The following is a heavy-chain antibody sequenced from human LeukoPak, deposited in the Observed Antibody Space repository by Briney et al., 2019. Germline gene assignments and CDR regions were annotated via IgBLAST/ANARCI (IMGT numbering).Heavy chain of an antibody. CDR3: ARADGYNLYYFDY. D-gene: IGHD5-12*01. CDR1: GGSISSGDYY. Sequence: PSETLSLTCTVSGGSISSGDYYWSWIRQPPGKGLEWIGYIYYSGSTYYNPSLKSRVTISVDTPKNQFSLKLSSVTAADTAVYYCARADGYNLYYFDYWGQGTLVTVSS. CDR2: IYYSGST. J-gene: IGHJ4*02. V-gene: IGHV4-30-4*01.